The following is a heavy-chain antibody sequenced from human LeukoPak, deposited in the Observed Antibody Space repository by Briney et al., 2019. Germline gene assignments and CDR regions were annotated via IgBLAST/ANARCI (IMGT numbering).Heavy chain of an antibody. CDR2: TSGSGGST. J-gene: IGHJ3*02. CDR1: GFTFSSYA. Sequence: PGGSLRLSCAASGFTFSSYAMSWVRQAPGKGLEWVSATSGSGGSTYYADSVKGRFTISRDNSKNTLYLQMNSLRAEDTAVYYCAKDTEDSSGSDAFDIWGQGTMVTVSS. D-gene: IGHD3-22*01. CDR3: AKDTEDSSGSDAFDI. V-gene: IGHV3-23*01.